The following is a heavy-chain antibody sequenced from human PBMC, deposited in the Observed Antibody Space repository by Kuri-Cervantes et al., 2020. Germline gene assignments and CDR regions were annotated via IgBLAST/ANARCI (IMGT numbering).Heavy chain of an antibody. D-gene: IGHD3-10*01. CDR1: GFTFSDYY. CDR3: ARDPDKLLWFGELLYPTYYYYGMDV. V-gene: IGHV3-11*01. CDR2: ISNTGGTI. J-gene: IGHJ6*02. Sequence: GESLKISCAASGFTFSDYYMSWIRQAPGKGLEWVSYISNTGGTIYYADSVKGRFTISRDNAKNSLHLQMNSLRAEDTAVYYCARDPDKLLWFGELLYPTYYYYGMDVWGQGTTVTVSS.